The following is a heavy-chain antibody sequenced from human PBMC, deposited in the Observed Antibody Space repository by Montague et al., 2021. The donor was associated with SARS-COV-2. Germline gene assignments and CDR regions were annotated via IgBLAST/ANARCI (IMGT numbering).Heavy chain of an antibody. CDR2: ISSSGSTI. CDR3: ARGLSIAVAGTLFPDYYYYMDV. Sequence: SLRLSCAASGFTFSSYEMNWVRQAPGKGLEWVSYISSSGSTIYYADSVKGRFTISRDNATNSLYLQMNSLRAEDTAVYYCARGLSIAVAGTLFPDYYYYMDVWGKGTTGTVS. D-gene: IGHD6-19*01. J-gene: IGHJ6*03. CDR1: GFTFSSYE. V-gene: IGHV3-48*03.